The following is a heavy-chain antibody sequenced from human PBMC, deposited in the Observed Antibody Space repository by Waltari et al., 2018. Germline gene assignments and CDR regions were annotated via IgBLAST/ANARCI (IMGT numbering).Heavy chain of an antibody. V-gene: IGHV3-74*01. CDR1: GLSFSTYW. CDR2: INGDGSTT. D-gene: IGHD2-2*01. J-gene: IGHJ4*02. CDR3: AAPHSTSWYVSDY. Sequence: EVQLVESGGGLVQPGGSLRLSCAASGLSFSTYWMHWVRQGPGKGLVWVSRINGDGSTTTFADSVKGRFTISRDNAKNTLYLQMNSLRAEDTAVYYCAAPHSTSWYVSDYWGQGALVTVSS.